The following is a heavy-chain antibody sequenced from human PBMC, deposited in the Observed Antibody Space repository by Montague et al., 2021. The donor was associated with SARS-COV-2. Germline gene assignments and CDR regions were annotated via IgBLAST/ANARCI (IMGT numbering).Heavy chain of an antibody. V-gene: IGHV6-1*01. Sequence: CAISGDSVSSNNAAWNWIRQSPSRGLEWLGRTYYRSEWYFDYVISLRGRITINPDTSKNQFSLQLDSVTLDDTAVYYCTRYSYSGTSFGLNDAFDIWGQGTLVTVSS. D-gene: IGHD1-26*01. CDR2: TYYRSEWYF. CDR1: GDSVSSNNAA. CDR3: TRYSYSGTSFGLNDAFDI. J-gene: IGHJ3*02.